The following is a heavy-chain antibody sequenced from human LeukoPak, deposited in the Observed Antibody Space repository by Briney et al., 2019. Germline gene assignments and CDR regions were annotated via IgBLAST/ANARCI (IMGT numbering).Heavy chain of an antibody. CDR3: ARPTMVVTFDAFDI. Sequence: PGGSLRLSCAASGFTFSNAWMSWVRQAPGKGLEWVGRIKSKTDGGTTDYAAPVKGRFTISRDDSKNTLYLQMNSLKTEDTAVYYCARPTMVVTFDAFDIWGQGTMVTVSS. CDR1: GFTFSNAW. V-gene: IGHV3-15*01. D-gene: IGHD4-23*01. J-gene: IGHJ3*02. CDR2: IKSKTDGGTT.